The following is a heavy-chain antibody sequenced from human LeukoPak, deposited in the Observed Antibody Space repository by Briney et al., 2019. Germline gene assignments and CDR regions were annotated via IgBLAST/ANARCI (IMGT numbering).Heavy chain of an antibody. Sequence: ASVKVSCKASGYTFTSYGISWVRQAPGQGLEWMGWISAYNGNTNYAQKLQGRVTMTTDTSTSTAYMELRSLRSDDTAVYYCARDDADGLSGSGSYYNVLADYWGQGTLVTVSS. V-gene: IGHV1-18*01. J-gene: IGHJ4*02. CDR1: GYTFTSYG. D-gene: IGHD3-10*01. CDR3: ARDDADGLSGSGSYYNVLADY. CDR2: ISAYNGNT.